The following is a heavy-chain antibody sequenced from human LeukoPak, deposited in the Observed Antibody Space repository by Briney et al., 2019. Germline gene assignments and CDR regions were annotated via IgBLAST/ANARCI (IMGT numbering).Heavy chain of an antibody. Sequence: GGSLRLSCAASGFIFRYYSMNWVRQAPGKGLEWVSYISSSGTTIYYADSVKGRFTISRDNAKNSLYLQMNSLRVEDTAVYYCARESDKHYDFWSGYLALDYWGQGTLVTVSS. D-gene: IGHD3-3*01. CDR2: ISSSGTTI. CDR1: GFIFRYYS. V-gene: IGHV3-48*01. CDR3: ARESDKHYDFWSGYLALDY. J-gene: IGHJ4*02.